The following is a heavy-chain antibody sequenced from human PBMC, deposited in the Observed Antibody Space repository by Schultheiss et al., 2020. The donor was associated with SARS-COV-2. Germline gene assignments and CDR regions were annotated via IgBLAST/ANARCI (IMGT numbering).Heavy chain of an antibody. CDR1: GFTFSNAW. J-gene: IGHJ3*02. V-gene: IGHV3-9*01. CDR2: ISWNSGSI. CDR3: AKDISITGTTSAFDI. D-gene: IGHD1-20*01. Sequence: GGSLRLSCAASGFTFSNAWMSWVRQAPGKGLEWVSGISWNSGSIGYADSVKGRFTISRDNAKNSLYLQMNSLRAEDTALYYCAKDISITGTTSAFDIWGQGTMVTVSS.